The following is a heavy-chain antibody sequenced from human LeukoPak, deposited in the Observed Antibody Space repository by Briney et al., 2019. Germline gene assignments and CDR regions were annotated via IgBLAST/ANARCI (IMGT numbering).Heavy chain of an antibody. D-gene: IGHD6-13*01. J-gene: IGHJ4*02. V-gene: IGHV1-18*01. CDR2: ISAYNGNT. Sequence: GASVKVSCKASAYTFTSYGISWVRQAPGQGLEWMGWISAYNGNTNYAQKLQGRVTMTTDTSTSTAYMELRSLRSDDTAVYYCARDYRSRWYHYYSDYWGQGTLVTVSS. CDR3: ARDYRSRWYHYYSDY. CDR1: AYTFTSYG.